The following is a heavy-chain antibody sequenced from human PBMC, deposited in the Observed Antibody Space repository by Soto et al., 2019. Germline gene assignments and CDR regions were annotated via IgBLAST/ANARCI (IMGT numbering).Heavy chain of an antibody. CDR3: ARLEWLSLAAWFDP. CDR2: IYPDDSDT. Sequence: PGESLKICCNGSGYSFTNYCIGLVLQMPGKGLEWMCMIYPDDSDTKYSPSFQGQVAFSADKSINTAYLQWSSLKASDTAIYYCARLEWLSLAAWFDPWGQGTLVTVSS. J-gene: IGHJ5*02. CDR1: GYSFTNYC. V-gene: IGHV5-51*01. D-gene: IGHD3-3*01.